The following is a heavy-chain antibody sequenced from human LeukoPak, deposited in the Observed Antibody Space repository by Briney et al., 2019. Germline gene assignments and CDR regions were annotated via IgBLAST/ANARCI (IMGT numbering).Heavy chain of an antibody. CDR3: ARDVNWNYCDY. V-gene: IGHV3-21*01. CDR1: GFIFNNYE. J-gene: IGHJ4*01. Sequence: GGSLRLSCAASGFIFNNYEMNWVRQAPGKGLEWVSFISTSSSYIYYADSVKGRFTISRDNAKNSLYLQMNSLRAEDTAVYYCARDVNWNYCDYWGHGTLVTVSS. D-gene: IGHD1-20*01. CDR2: ISTSSSYI.